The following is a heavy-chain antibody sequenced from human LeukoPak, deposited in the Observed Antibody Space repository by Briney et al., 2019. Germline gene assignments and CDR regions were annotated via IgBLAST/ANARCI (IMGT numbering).Heavy chain of an antibody. CDR3: AKDRWGYDFGAFDI. Sequence: PGGSLGLSCAASGFTFDDYAMHWVRQAPGKGLEWVSAISGSGGSTYYADSVKGRFTISRDNSKNTLYLQMNSLRAEDTAVYYCAKDRWGYDFGAFDIWGQGTMVTVSS. D-gene: IGHD5-12*01. J-gene: IGHJ3*02. CDR2: ISGSGGST. V-gene: IGHV3-23*01. CDR1: GFTFDDYA.